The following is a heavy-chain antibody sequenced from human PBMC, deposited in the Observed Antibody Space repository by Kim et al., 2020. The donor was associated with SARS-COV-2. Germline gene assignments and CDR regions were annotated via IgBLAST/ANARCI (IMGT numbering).Heavy chain of an antibody. J-gene: IGHJ4*02. D-gene: IGHD6-13*01. V-gene: IGHV4-39*07. CDR1: GGSISSSSYY. CDR2: IYYSGST. Sequence: SETLSLTCTVSGGSISSSSYYWGWNRPPPGKGLEWIGSIYYSGSTYYNPSLKSRVTIAVDTSKNPFSLKLSSVTAADTAVYYCARDCIAAAGTGYWGQGTLVTVSS. CDR3: ARDCIAAAGTGY.